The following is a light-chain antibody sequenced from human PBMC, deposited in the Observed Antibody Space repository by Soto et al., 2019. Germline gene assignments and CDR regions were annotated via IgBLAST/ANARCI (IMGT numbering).Light chain of an antibody. CDR1: SSDIGTYNY. CDR3: SSYTSSDTLGV. Sequence: QSALTQPASVSGSPGQSITISCTGTSSDIGTYNYVSWYQHHPGKAPKLLIYEVSNRPSGVSNRFSGSKSGNTASLTISGLQAEDEADYYCSSYTSSDTLGVFGGGTKPTVL. CDR2: EVS. V-gene: IGLV2-14*01. J-gene: IGLJ3*02.